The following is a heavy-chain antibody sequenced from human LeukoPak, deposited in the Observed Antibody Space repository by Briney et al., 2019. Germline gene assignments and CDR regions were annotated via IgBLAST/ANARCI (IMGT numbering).Heavy chain of an antibody. J-gene: IGHJ6*03. CDR3: ARVAVVTPRSYYYYYMDV. Sequence: SETLSLTCAVSGYSISSGYYWGWIRQPPGKGLEWIGSIYHSGSTYYNPSLKSRVTISVDTSKNQFSLKLISVTAADTAVYYCARVAVVTPRSYYYYYMDVWGKGTTVTVSS. CDR2: IYHSGST. CDR1: GYSISSGYY. V-gene: IGHV4-38-2*01. D-gene: IGHD4-23*01.